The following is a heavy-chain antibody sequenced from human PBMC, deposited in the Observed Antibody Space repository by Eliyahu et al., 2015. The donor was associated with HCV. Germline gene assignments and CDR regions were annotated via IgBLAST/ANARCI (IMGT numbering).Heavy chain of an antibody. Sequence: EVQLVESGGGLVKAGGSLRLSCAASGFTFXSYSMNWVRQAPGKGLEWVSSISSSSSYIYYADSVKGRFTVSRDNAKNSLYLQMNSLRAEDTAVYYCARDPYSSSSVAFDIWGQGTKVTVSS. J-gene: IGHJ3*02. CDR3: ARDPYSSSSVAFDI. CDR1: GFTFXSYS. D-gene: IGHD6-6*01. CDR2: ISSSSSYI. V-gene: IGHV3-21*01.